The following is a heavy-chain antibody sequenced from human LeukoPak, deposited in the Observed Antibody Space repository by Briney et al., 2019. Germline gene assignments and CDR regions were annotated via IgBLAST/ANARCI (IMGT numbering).Heavy chain of an antibody. CDR2: MNPSGDTT. J-gene: IGHJ4*02. CDR1: GYNFTNYY. V-gene: IGHV1-46*01. CDR3: ARGGALRYFEWFSAY. Sequence: ASVKVSCKTSGYNFTNYYMHWVRQAPGHGLEWMGIMNPSGDTTTYAEKFQGRVTMTRDTSTSTVYMELSSLRSEDTAVYYCARGGALRYFEWFSAYWGQGALVTVSS. D-gene: IGHD3-9*01.